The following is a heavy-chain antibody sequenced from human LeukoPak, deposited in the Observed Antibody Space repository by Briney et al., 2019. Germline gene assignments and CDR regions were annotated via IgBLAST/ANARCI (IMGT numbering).Heavy chain of an antibody. D-gene: IGHD4-17*01. J-gene: IGHJ5*02. V-gene: IGHV5-51*03. CDR2: IYPGDSDT. CDR3: ARGVSGDYLWFDP. CDR1: GYSFTSYW. Sequence: GESLKLSCKGSGYSFTSYWIGWVRQMPGKGLEWMGIIYPGDSDTRYSPSFQGQVTISADKSIGTAYLQWSSLKASDTAMYYCARGVSGDYLWFDPWGQGTLVTVSS.